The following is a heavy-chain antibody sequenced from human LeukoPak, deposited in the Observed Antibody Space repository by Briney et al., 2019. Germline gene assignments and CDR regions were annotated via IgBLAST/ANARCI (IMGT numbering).Heavy chain of an antibody. D-gene: IGHD4-17*01. J-gene: IGHJ4*02. V-gene: IGHV3-7*01. CDR3: ARPKGTTVTVHYFDY. CDR1: GFTFSSYW. CDR2: IKQDGSEK. Sequence: GGSLRLSCAASGFTFSSYWMSWVRQAPGKGLEWVANIKQDGSEKYYVDSVKGRFTISRDNAKNSLYLQMNSLRAEDTAVYYCARPKGTTVTVHYFDYWGQGTLVTVSS.